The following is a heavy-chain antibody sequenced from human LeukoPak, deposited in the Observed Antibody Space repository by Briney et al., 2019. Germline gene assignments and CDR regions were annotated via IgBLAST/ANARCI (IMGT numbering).Heavy chain of an antibody. CDR1: GFTFSSYG. V-gene: IGHV3-30*02. J-gene: IGHJ4*02. CDR2: IRYDGSNK. Sequence: GGSLRLSCAASGFTFSSYGMHWVRQAPGKGLEWVAFIRYDGSNKYYADSVKGRFTISRDNSNNTLYLQMNSLRAEDTAVFYCAKHPIYDSSGYYAHWGQGTLVTISS. CDR3: AKHPIYDSSGYYAH. D-gene: IGHD3-22*01.